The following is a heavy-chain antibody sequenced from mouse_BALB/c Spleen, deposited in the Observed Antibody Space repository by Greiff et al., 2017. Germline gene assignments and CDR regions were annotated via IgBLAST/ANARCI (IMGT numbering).Heavy chain of an antibody. CDR2: IYPSDSYT. D-gene: IGHD1-1*01. Sequence: VQLQQSDAELVKPGASVKISCKASGYTFTDHAIHWVKQRPGQGLEWIGNIYPSDSYTNYNQKFKDKATLTVDKSSSTAYMQLSSPTSEDSAVYYCTRDPNYYGSSYGYFDVWGAGTTVTVSS. J-gene: IGHJ1*01. V-gene: IGHV1S126*01. CDR3: TRDPNYYGSSYGYFDV. CDR1: GYTFTDHA.